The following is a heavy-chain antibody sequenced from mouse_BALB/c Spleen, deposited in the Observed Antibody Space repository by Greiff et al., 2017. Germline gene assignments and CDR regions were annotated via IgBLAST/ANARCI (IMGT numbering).Heavy chain of an antibody. J-gene: IGHJ3*01. D-gene: IGHD2-1*01. CDR2: ISSGGSYT. Sequence: EVKLVESGGDLVKPGGSLKLSCAASGFTFSSYGMSWVRQTPDKRLEWVATISSGGSYTYYPDSVKGRFTISRDNAKNTLYLQMSSLKSEDTAMYYCAREGVYGNYWFAYWGQGTLVTVSA. V-gene: IGHV5-6*01. CDR3: AREGVYGNYWFAY. CDR1: GFTFSSYG.